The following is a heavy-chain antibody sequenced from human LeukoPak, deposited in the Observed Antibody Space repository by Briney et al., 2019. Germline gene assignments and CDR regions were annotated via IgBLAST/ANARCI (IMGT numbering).Heavy chain of an antibody. D-gene: IGHD6-6*01. V-gene: IGHV1-2*02. CDR1: GYTFTGYY. J-gene: IGHJ4*02. Sequence: ASVKVSCKASGYTFTGYYMHWVRQAPGQGLEWMGWINPNSGGTNYAQKFQGRVTMTRDTSISTAYMELSRLKSDDTAVYYCARDSIAARRSFNYWGQGTLVTVSS. CDR3: ARDSIAARRSFNY. CDR2: INPNSGGT.